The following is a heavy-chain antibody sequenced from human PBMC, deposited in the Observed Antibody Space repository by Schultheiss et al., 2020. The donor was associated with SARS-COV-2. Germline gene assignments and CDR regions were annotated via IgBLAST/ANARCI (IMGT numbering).Heavy chain of an antibody. D-gene: IGHD2-8*02. V-gene: IGHV3-21*01. CDR3: ARVSCTGGVCYETRYYYYYGMDV. J-gene: IGHJ6*02. CDR2: ISSSSSYI. Sequence: GESLKISCAASGFTFSSYSMNWVRQAPGKGLEWVSSISSSSSYIYYADSVKGRFTISRDNAKNSLYLQMNSLRAEDTAVYYCARVSCTGGVCYETRYYYYYGMDVWGQGTTVTVSS. CDR1: GFTFSSYS.